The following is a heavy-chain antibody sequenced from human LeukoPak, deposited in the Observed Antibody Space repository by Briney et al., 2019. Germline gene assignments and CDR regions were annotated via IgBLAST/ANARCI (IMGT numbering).Heavy chain of an antibody. CDR3: ARGTATVTTADYFDY. CDR2: INHSGST. Sequence: PSETLSLTCAVYGGSFSGYYWSWIRQPPGKGLEWIGEINHSGSTNHNPSLKSRVTISVDTSKNQFSLKLSSVTAADTAVYYCARGTATVTTADYFDYWGQGTLVTVSS. J-gene: IGHJ4*02. D-gene: IGHD4-17*01. V-gene: IGHV4-34*01. CDR1: GGSFSGYY.